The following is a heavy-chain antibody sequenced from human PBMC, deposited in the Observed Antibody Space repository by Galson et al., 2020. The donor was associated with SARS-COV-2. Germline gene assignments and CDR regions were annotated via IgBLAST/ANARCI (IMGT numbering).Heavy chain of an antibody. CDR3: ARGNSGFDF. Sequence: GGSLRLSCAASGFTFSSFWMHWVRQAPGKGLVWVSGINSDGSTTSYADSVKGRFTISRDNAKNTLYLQMNSLSAEDTAVYHCARGNSGFDFWGQGTLVTVSS. CDR1: GFTFSSFW. CDR2: INSDGSTT. V-gene: IGHV3-74*01. D-gene: IGHD6-25*01. J-gene: IGHJ4*02.